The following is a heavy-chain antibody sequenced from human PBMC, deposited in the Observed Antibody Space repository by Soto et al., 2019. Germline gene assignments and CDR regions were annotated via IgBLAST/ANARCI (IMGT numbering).Heavy chain of an antibody. CDR3: ARESPPYYDFWSGSWFDP. CDR2: ISSSSSYI. V-gene: IGHV3-21*01. D-gene: IGHD3-3*01. CDR1: GFTFSSYS. Sequence: GGSLRLSCAAAGFTFSSYSMNWVRQDTGKGLEWVSSISSSSSYIYYADSVKGRFTISRDNAKNSLYLQMNSLRAEDTAVYYCARESPPYYDFWSGSWFDPWGQGTLVTVSS. J-gene: IGHJ5*02.